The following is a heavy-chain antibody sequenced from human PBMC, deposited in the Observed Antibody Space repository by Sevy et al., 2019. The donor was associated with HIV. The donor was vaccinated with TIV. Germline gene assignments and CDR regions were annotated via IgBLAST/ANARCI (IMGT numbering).Heavy chain of an antibody. V-gene: IGHV4-34*01. Sequence: SENLSLTCAVYGGSFSGYYWSWIRQPPGKGLEWIGEINHSGSTNYNPSLKSRVTISVDTSKNQFSLKLGSVTAADTTVYYCARRTVRGVTHYYGMDVWGQGTTVTVSS. J-gene: IGHJ6*02. CDR1: GGSFSGYY. CDR2: INHSGST. D-gene: IGHD3-10*01. CDR3: ARRTVRGVTHYYGMDV.